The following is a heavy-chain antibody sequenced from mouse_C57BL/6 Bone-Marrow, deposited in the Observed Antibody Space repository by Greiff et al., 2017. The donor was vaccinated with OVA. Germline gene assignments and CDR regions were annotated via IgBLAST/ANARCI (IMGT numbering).Heavy chain of an antibody. CDR2: INPGSGGT. V-gene: IGHV1-54*01. CDR3: ARSGYDYDNY. D-gene: IGHD2-4*01. CDR1: GYAFTNYL. Sequence: VQLQQSGAELVRPGTSVKVSCKASGYAFTNYLIEWVKQRPGQGLEWIGVINPGSGGTNYNEKFKGKATLTADKSSSNAYMQLSSLTSEDSAVYFCARSGYDYDNYWGQGTTLTVSS. J-gene: IGHJ2*01.